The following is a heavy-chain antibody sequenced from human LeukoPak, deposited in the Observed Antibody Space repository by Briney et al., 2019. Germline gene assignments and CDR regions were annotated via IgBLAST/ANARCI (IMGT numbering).Heavy chain of an antibody. Sequence: KYGESLKISCKGSGYSFTSYWIGWVRQMPGKGPEWMGIIYPGDSDTRYSPSFQGQVTISADKSISTAYLQWSSLKASDTAMYYCARQKWFGDQKGDYMDVWGKGTTVTVSS. D-gene: IGHD3-10*01. CDR3: ARQKWFGDQKGDYMDV. J-gene: IGHJ6*03. CDR2: IYPGDSDT. CDR1: GYSFTSYW. V-gene: IGHV5-51*01.